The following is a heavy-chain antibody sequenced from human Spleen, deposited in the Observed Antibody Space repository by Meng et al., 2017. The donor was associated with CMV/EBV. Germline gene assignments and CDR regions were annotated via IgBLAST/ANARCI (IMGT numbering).Heavy chain of an antibody. V-gene: IGHV3-30-3*01. J-gene: IGHJ6*02. D-gene: IGHD6-19*01. CDR3: AKDLIGDDPRITSSGWFYGMDV. Sequence: GGSLRLSCAASGFTFSSYAMHWVRQAPGKGLEWVAVISYDGSNKYYADSVKGRFTISRDNSKNTLYLQMNSLRAEDTAVYYCAKDLIGDDPRITSSGWFYGMDVWGQGTTVTVSS. CDR2: ISYDGSNK. CDR1: GFTFSSYA.